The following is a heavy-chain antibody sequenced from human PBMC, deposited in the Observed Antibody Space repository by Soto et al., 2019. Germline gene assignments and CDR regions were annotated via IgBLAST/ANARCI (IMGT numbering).Heavy chain of an antibody. Sequence: SETLSLTCAVYGGSFSGYYWTWIRQPPGTGLEWIGEINHSGSTNYNPSLKSRVTISVDKSKNQFSLNLSSVTAADTAVYYCARDQNGSGNYYPRYFDYWGQGTLVTVSS. CDR2: INHSGST. D-gene: IGHD3-10*01. CDR1: GGSFSGYY. V-gene: IGHV4-34*01. J-gene: IGHJ4*02. CDR3: ARDQNGSGNYYPRYFDY.